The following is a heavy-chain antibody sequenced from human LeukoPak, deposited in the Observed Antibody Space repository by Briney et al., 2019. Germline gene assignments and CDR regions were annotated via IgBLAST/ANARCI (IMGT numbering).Heavy chain of an antibody. CDR1: GFTFSRYG. CDR2: IWNDGSKT. V-gene: IGHV3-33*03. Sequence: GGSLRLSCAASGFTFSRYGMHWVRQAPGKGLEWVAVIWNDGSKTYYADSVKGRFTISRDKSKNTLYLQMNSLRAEDTAVYYCAKDGVGGLLRLDSWGQGTLVTVSS. CDR3: AKDGVGGLLRLDS. D-gene: IGHD1-26*01. J-gene: IGHJ4*02.